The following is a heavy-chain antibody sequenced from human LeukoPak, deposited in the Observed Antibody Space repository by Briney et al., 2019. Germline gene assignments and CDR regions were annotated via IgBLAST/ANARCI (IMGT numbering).Heavy chain of an antibody. V-gene: IGHV3-30*18. J-gene: IGHJ4*02. CDR3: AKDLVGYRYGDFDY. D-gene: IGHD5-18*01. CDR2: ISYDGSNK. Sequence: PGGSLRLSCAASGFTLSSYAMHWVRQAPGKGLEWVAVISYDGSNKYYTDSVKGRFTISRDNSKTTLYLQMNRLRAEDTAVYYCAKDLVGYRYGDFDYWGQGTLVTVSS. CDR1: GFTLSSYA.